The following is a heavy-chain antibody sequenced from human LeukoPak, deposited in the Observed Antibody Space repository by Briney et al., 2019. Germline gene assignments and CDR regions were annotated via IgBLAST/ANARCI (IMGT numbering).Heavy chain of an antibody. V-gene: IGHV3-48*03. CDR1: GFTFSSYE. D-gene: IGHD3-9*01. Sequence: GGSLRLSCAASGFTFSSYEMNWVRQAPGKGLEWVSYSSSSGSTIYYADSVKGRFTISRDNAKNSLYLQVNSLRAEDTAVYYCARANKDYDILTGYYQLSYYFDYWGQGTLVTVSS. CDR2: SSSSGSTI. CDR3: ARANKDYDILTGYYQLSYYFDY. J-gene: IGHJ4*02.